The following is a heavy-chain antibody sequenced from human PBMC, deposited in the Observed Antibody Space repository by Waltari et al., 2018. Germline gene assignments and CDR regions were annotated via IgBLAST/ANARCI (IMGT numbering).Heavy chain of an antibody. Sequence: QVQLVQSGAEVKQPGSSVKVSCKSSGGPFSSVGLHWLRQAPGQGLEWMGKIITMPGITDYEQKFQGRLRITADRSTTTGYMELRSLGSEDTAIYYCARRVSTKGAFEVWGRGTLVTVSP. J-gene: IGHJ3*01. D-gene: IGHD5-12*01. V-gene: IGHV1-69*02. CDR2: IITMPGIT. CDR3: ARRVSTKGAFEV. CDR1: GGPFSSVG.